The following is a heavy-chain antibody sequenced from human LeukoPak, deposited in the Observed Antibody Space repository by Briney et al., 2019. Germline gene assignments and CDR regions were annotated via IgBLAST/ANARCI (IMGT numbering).Heavy chain of an antibody. J-gene: IGHJ4*02. CDR2: ISSSSSYI. D-gene: IGHD3-9*01. Sequence: GGSLRLSCAASGFTFSSYSMNWVRQAPGKGLEWVSSISSSSSYIYYADSVKGRFTISRDNAKNSLYLQMNSLRAEDTAVYYCAASLNISPYFDWLCLSYWGQGTLVTVSS. CDR3: AASLNISPYFDWLCLSY. CDR1: GFTFSSYS. V-gene: IGHV3-21*01.